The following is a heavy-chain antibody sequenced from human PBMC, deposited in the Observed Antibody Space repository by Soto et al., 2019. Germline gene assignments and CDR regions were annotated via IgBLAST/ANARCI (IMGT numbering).Heavy chain of an antibody. V-gene: IGHV3-23*01. D-gene: IGHD3-3*01. CDR3: AKDPSGKDFWSGYYHFFDY. CDR2: ISGSGGST. J-gene: IGHJ4*02. CDR1: GFTFRSYG. Sequence: GGSLRLSCAASGFTFRSYGMSWVRQAPGKGLEWVSAISGSGGSTYYADSVKGRFTISRDNSKNTTYLQMNSLRAEDTAVYYCAKDPSGKDFWSGYYHFFDYWGQGTLVTVSS.